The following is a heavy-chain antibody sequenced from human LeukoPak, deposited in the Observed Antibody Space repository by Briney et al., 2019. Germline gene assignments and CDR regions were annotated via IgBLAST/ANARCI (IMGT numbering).Heavy chain of an antibody. V-gene: IGHV3-73*01. CDR1: GFTFSGSA. D-gene: IGHD3-3*01. Sequence: PGGSLKLSCAASGFTFSGSAMHWVRQASGKGLEWVGRIRSKANSYATAYAASVKGRFTISRDDSKNTAYLQMNSLKTEDTAVYYCTRPGLYDFWSGYGDYYYYYYMDVCGKGTTVTVSS. CDR2: IRSKANSYAT. CDR3: TRPGLYDFWSGYGDYYYYYYMDV. J-gene: IGHJ6*03.